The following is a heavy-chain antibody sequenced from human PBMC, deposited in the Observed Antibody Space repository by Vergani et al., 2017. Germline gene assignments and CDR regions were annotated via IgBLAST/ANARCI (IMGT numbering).Heavy chain of an antibody. J-gene: IGHJ2*01. Sequence: QVQLQESGPGLVKPPGTLSLTCAVSGDSISSNNCWTWVRQPPGKGLEWIGEICHTEDTKYSPSLKSRVTVSVDESKNQFSLNLTSVTAADTAVYYCARGRGDNWYFDLWGRGTLVTVSS. D-gene: IGHD3-10*01. CDR1: GDSISSNNC. CDR2: ICHTEDT. V-gene: IGHV4-4*03. CDR3: ARGRGDNWYFDL.